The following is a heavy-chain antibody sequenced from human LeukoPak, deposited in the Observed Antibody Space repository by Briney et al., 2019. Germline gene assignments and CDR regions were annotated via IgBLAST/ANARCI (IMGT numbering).Heavy chain of an antibody. D-gene: IGHD2-21*02. Sequence: PSETLSLTCTVSGGSISSGSYYWSWIRQPAGKGLEWIGYIYYSGSTNYNPSLKSRVTISVDTSKNQFSLKLSSVSAADTAVYYCARETGVVTALTYFDYWGQGTLVTVSS. J-gene: IGHJ4*02. CDR3: ARETGVVTALTYFDY. CDR2: IYYSGST. V-gene: IGHV4-61*10. CDR1: GGSISSGSYY.